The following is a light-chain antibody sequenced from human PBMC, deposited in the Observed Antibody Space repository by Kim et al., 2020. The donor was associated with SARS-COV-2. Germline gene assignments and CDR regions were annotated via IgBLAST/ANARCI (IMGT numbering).Light chain of an antibody. Sequence: EIVLTQSPATLSLSPGERATLSCRASQSVRSNLAWYQQKAGQAPRLLIYDAFNRATGIPARFSGSGSGTDFTPTISSLEPEDFAVYYCQQRSNWQATFGGGTKVDIK. CDR1: QSVRSN. V-gene: IGKV3-11*01. J-gene: IGKJ4*01. CDR3: QQRSNWQAT. CDR2: DAF.